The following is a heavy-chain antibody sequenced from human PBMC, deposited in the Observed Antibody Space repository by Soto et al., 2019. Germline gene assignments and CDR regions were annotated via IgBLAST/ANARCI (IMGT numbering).Heavy chain of an antibody. J-gene: IGHJ4*02. Sequence: ASVKVSCKTSGYVFTGYYLHWVRQAPGQGLEWMGWINCRSGGTTYTQKFQGRVTLTMDTSTSTAYMELSSLISDDTALYYCMRGASANDSSGYPYYFDPWGGGGLVTGSS. CDR1: GYVFTGYY. D-gene: IGHD3-22*01. CDR2: INCRSGGT. CDR3: MRGASANDSSGYPYYFDP. V-gene: IGHV1-2*02.